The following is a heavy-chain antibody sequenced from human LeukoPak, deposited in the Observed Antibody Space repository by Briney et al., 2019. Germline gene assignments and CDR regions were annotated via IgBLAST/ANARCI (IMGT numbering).Heavy chain of an antibody. Sequence: PGGSLRLSCAASGFTFSSYSMNWVRQAPGKGLEWVSSISSSSSYIYYADSVKGRFTISRGNAKNSLYLQMNSLRAEDTAVYYCARDSTVYYDSSGRAIDYWGQGTLVTVSS. CDR3: ARDSTVYYDSSGRAIDY. CDR1: GFTFSSYS. V-gene: IGHV3-21*01. J-gene: IGHJ4*02. CDR2: ISSSSSYI. D-gene: IGHD3-22*01.